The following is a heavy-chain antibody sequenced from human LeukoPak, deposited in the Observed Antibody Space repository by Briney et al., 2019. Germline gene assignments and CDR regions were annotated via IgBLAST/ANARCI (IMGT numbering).Heavy chain of an antibody. Sequence: SETLSLTCTVSGDSISSTTYFWAWVRQPPGKGLEWIVNMYYSGDTYYNPSLKSRVTISIDTSKNQSSLNLTSVTAADTAVYYCARVGVATIWGFDYWGQGTLVTVSS. CDR1: GDSISSTTYF. CDR3: ARVGVATIWGFDY. D-gene: IGHD5-24*01. J-gene: IGHJ4*02. V-gene: IGHV4-39*07. CDR2: MYYSGDT.